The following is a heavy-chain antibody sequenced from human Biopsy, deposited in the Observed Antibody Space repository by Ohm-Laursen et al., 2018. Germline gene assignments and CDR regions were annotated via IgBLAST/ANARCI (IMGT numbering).Heavy chain of an antibody. CDR3: ARDSSRRAREGGMDV. CDR2: ISGTSSHI. Sequence: SLRLSCAASGFSVSSYDMNWVRQAPGKGLEWISYISGTSSHIYDADSVRGRFTVARDIAKNSLYLQLNSPRVEDTAVYYCARDSSRRAREGGMDVWGQGTTVTVSS. J-gene: IGHJ6*02. D-gene: IGHD6-6*01. V-gene: IGHV3-21*01. CDR1: GFSVSSYD.